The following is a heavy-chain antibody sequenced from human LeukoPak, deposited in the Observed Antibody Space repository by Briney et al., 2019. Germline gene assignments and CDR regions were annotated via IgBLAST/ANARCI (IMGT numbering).Heavy chain of an antibody. CDR2: ISYDGSNK. CDR3: ARAASVNYYGSGSYGY. J-gene: IGHJ4*02. V-gene: IGHV3-30*03. CDR1: GFTFSSYG. D-gene: IGHD3-10*01. Sequence: GRSLRLSCTASGFTFSSYGMHWVRQAPGKGLEWVAVISYDGSNKYYADSVKGRFTISRDNSKNTLYLQMNSLRAEDTAVYYCARAASVNYYGSGSYGYWGQGTLVTVSS.